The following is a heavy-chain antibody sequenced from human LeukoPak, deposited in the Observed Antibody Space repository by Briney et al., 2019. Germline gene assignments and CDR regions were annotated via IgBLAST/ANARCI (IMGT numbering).Heavy chain of an antibody. V-gene: IGHV3-23*01. CDR2: ISGSGGST. J-gene: IGHJ4*02. CDR3: AKGGGATLDY. D-gene: IGHD1-26*01. Sequence: GGSLRLSCAASGFTFSDYYMSWVRQAPGKGLEWVSAISGSGGSTYYADSVKGRFTISRDNSKNTLYLQMNSLRAEDTAVYYCAKGGGATLDYWGQGTLVTVSS. CDR1: GFTFSDYY.